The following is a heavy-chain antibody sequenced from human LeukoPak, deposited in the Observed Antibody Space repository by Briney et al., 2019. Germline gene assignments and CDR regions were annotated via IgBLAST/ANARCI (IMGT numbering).Heavy chain of an antibody. Sequence: PGGSLRLSCAASGFTFSSYGMSWVRQAPGKGLEWVSAISGSGGSTYYADSVKGRFTISRDNSKNTLYLQMNSLRAEDTAVYYCAKWSSVLHYYDSSLHFDYWGQGTLVTVSS. V-gene: IGHV3-23*01. CDR1: GFTFSSYG. CDR3: AKWSSVLHYYDSSLHFDY. J-gene: IGHJ4*02. CDR2: ISGSGGST. D-gene: IGHD3-22*01.